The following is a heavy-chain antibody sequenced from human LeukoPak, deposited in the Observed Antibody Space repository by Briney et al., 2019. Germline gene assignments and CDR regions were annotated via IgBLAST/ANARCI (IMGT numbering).Heavy chain of an antibody. J-gene: IGHJ6*02. Sequence: ASVKVSCKASGGTFSSYAISWVRQAPGQGLEWMGGIIPIFGTANYAQKFQGRVTITADESTSTAYVELSSLRSEDTAVYYCGVCYYDSSGYQKYYYYGMDVWGQGTTVTVSS. D-gene: IGHD3-22*01. CDR3: GVCYYDSSGYQKYYYYGMDV. CDR1: GGTFSSYA. V-gene: IGHV1-69*13. CDR2: IIPIFGTA.